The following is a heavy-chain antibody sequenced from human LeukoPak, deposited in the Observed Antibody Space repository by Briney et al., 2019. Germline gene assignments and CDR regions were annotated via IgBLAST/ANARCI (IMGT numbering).Heavy chain of an antibody. Sequence: ASVKVSCKASGYTFTSYGISWVRQAPGQGLDWMGWINPDNDNTNYAQKLQGRVTMTTDTSTSTAYMELRSLRSDDTAAYYCARGEGPGIAAAVYNWFDPWGQGTLVTVSS. J-gene: IGHJ5*02. D-gene: IGHD6-13*01. CDR2: INPDNDNT. CDR1: GYTFTSYG. CDR3: ARGEGPGIAAAVYNWFDP. V-gene: IGHV1-18*01.